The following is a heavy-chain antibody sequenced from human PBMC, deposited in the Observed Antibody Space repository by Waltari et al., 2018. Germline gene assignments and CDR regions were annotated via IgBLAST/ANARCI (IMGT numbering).Heavy chain of an antibody. Sequence: QVQLQQWGAGLLKPSETLSLTCAVYGGSFSGYYWSWIRQPPGKGLAWIGEINHSGSTNYNPSLKSRVTISVDTSKNQFSLKLSSVTAADTAVYYCARALGSSRRGYYYYGMDVWGQGTTVTVSS. J-gene: IGHJ6*02. CDR1: GGSFSGYY. D-gene: IGHD6-13*01. CDR2: INHSGST. V-gene: IGHV4-34*01. CDR3: ARALGSSRRGYYYYGMDV.